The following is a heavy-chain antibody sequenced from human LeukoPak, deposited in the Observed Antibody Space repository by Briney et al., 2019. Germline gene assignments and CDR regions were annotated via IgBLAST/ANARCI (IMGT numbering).Heavy chain of an antibody. CDR3: ARATSSSWYETVFDY. CDR1: GYTFTSYA. CDR2: INAGYGNT. V-gene: IGHV1-3*01. J-gene: IGHJ4*02. Sequence: GASVKVSCKASGYTFTSYAMHWVRQAPGQRLEWMGWINAGYGNTKYSQKFQDRVTITRDTSATTAHMELSSLKSEDTAVYYCARATSSSWYETVFDYWGQGTLVIVSS. D-gene: IGHD6-13*01.